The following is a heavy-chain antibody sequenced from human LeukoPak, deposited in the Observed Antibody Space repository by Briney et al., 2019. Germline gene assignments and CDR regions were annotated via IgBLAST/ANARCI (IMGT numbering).Heavy chain of an antibody. CDR2: ISWNGGSI. CDR1: GFTFDDYA. V-gene: IGHV3-9*01. J-gene: IGHJ4*02. CDR3: AKDMEYYYSTGYFDY. D-gene: IGHD3-10*01. Sequence: GRSLRLSCAASGFTFDDYAMHWVRQAPGKGLEWVSGISWNGGSIGYADSVKGRFTISRDNAENSLYLLMNSLRAEDTALYYCAKDMEYYYSTGYFDYWGQGALVTVSS.